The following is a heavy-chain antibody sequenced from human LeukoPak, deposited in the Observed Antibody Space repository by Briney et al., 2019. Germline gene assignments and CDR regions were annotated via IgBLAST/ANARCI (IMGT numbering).Heavy chain of an antibody. V-gene: IGHV1-2*02. CDR3: ARDNSGYDYTFDY. CDR1: GYTFTGYY. D-gene: IGHD5-12*01. CDR2: INPNSGGT. J-gene: IGHJ4*02. Sequence: ASVKVSCKASGYTFTGYYMHWVRQAPGQGLEWMGWINPNSGGTNYAQKFQGRVTMTRDTSISTAYTELSRLRSDDTAVYYCARDNSGYDYTFDYWGQGTLVTVSS.